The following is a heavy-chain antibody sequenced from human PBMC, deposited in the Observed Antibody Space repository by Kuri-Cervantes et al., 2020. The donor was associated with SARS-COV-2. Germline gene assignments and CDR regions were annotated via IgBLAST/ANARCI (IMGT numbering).Heavy chain of an antibody. D-gene: IGHD3-10*01. Sequence: KLSCKGSGYSFTSYWIGWVRQMPGKGLEWMGRIDPSDSYTNYSPSFQGHVTISADKSISTAYLQWSSLKASDTAMYYCARRGLFSGYFDLWGRGTLVTVYS. CDR3: ARRGLFSGYFDL. J-gene: IGHJ2*01. CDR1: GYSFTSYW. CDR2: IDPSDSYT. V-gene: IGHV5-10-1*01.